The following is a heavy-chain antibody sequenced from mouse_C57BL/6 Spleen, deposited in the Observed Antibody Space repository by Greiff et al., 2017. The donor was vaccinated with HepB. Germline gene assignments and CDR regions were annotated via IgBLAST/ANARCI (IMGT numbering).Heavy chain of an antibody. CDR1: GYTFTSYW. J-gene: IGHJ1*03. V-gene: IGHV1-52*01. CDR2: IDPSDSET. Sequence: QVQLQQPGAELVRPGSSVKLSCKASGYTFTSYWMHWVKQRPIQGLEWIGNIDPSDSETHYNQKFKDKATLTVDKSSSTAYMQLSSLTSEDSAVYYCARSPPYWYVDVWGTGTTVTVSS. CDR3: ARSPPYWYVDV.